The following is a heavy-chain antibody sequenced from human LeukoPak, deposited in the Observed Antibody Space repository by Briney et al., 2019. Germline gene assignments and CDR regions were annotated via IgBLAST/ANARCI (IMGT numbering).Heavy chain of an antibody. V-gene: IGHV4-59*11. CDR1: GGSISSHY. CDR3: ARRGTRNWFDP. CDR2: IYYSGST. Sequence: SETLSLTCTVSGGSISSHYWSWIRQSPGKGLEWIGYIYYSGSTNYNPSLKSRVTISVDTSKNQFSLKLSSVTAADTAVYYCARRGTRNWFDPWGQGTLVTVSS. J-gene: IGHJ5*02.